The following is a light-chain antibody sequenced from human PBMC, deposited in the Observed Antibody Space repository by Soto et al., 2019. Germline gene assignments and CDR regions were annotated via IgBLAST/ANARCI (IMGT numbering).Light chain of an antibody. V-gene: IGLV2-14*01. CDR3: SSYTSRSPRV. J-gene: IGLJ2*01. CDR2: EVS. CDR1: SSDVGGYNY. Sequence: QSALTQPASVSGSPGQSITISCTGTSSDVGGYNYVSWYQQHPGKAPKLIIYEVSNRPSGISNRFSGSKSGNTASLTISGLQAEDEADYYCSSYTSRSPRVFGGGTKLTVL.